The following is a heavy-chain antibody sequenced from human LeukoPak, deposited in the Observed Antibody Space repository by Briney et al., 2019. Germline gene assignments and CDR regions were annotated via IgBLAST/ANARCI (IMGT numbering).Heavy chain of an antibody. J-gene: IGHJ5*02. Sequence: PGGSLRLSCAASGFTFSSYAMHWVRQAPGKGLEWVAVISYDGSNKYYADSVKGRFTISRDNSKNTLYLQMNSLRAEDTAVYYCARDRRDVKNWFDPWGQGTLVTVSS. V-gene: IGHV3-30-3*01. CDR3: ARDRRDVKNWFDP. CDR2: ISYDGSNK. CDR1: GFTFSSYA.